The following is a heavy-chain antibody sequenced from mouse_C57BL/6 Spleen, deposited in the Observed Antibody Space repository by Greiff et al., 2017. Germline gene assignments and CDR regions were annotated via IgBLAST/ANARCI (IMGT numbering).Heavy chain of an antibody. CDR1: GFSLTSYA. CDR3: ARSSYYGSSGYFDY. D-gene: IGHD1-1*01. V-gene: IGHV2-9-1*01. Sequence: VKLVESGPGLVAPSQSLSITCTVSGFSLTSYAISWVRQPTGKGLEWLGVIWTGGGTHYNSALKSRLSIRKNNSKSQVFLKMNRLQTDDTSRYYCARSSYYGSSGYFDYSGQGTTLTVSS. CDR2: IWTGGGT. J-gene: IGHJ2*01.